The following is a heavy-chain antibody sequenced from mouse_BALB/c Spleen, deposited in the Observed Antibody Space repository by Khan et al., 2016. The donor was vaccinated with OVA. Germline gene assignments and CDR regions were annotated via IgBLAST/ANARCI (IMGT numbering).Heavy chain of an antibody. CDR1: RFDFSRYW. J-gene: IGHJ4*01. CDR2: INPDSSTI. V-gene: IGHV4-1*02. D-gene: IGHD2-2*01. Sequence: EVQLVESGGGLVQPGGSLKLSCAALRFDFSRYWMSWVRQAPGKGLEWIGEINPDSSTINYTPSLKDKFIISRDNAKNTLFLQMSKVRSEDTALYYCARGLRRYYYAMDYWGQGTSVTVSS. CDR3: ARGLRRYYYAMDY.